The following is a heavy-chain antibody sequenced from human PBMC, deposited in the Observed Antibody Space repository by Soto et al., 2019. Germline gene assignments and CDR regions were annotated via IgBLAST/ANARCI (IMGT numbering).Heavy chain of an antibody. V-gene: IGHV3-15*01. J-gene: IGHJ4*02. CDR3: TLHVVVVTSIHNYFNY. D-gene: IGHD2-21*02. CDR1: GFTFANAW. CDR2: IKSKTDGEAT. Sequence: PVGSLRLSCAASGFTFANAWMSWARQAPGKGLEWVGRIKSKTDGEATDYAAPVKGRFSISRDDSKNTMFLQMNSLQIEDTAIYYCTLHVVVVTSIHNYFNYWGQGTRVTVSS.